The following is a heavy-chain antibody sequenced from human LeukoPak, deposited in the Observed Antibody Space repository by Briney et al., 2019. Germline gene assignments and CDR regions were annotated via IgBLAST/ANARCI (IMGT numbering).Heavy chain of an antibody. CDR2: ISWNSGTI. Sequence: GGSLRLSYAASGFAFSNFAMSWVRQAPGKGLEWVSGISWNSGTIGYADSVKGRFTISRDNAKNSLYLQMNSLRAEDTALYFCAVDLYSSVWYGAFDMWGQGTMVTVST. V-gene: IGHV3-9*01. CDR1: GFAFSNFA. CDR3: AVDLYSSVWYGAFDM. D-gene: IGHD6-19*01. J-gene: IGHJ3*02.